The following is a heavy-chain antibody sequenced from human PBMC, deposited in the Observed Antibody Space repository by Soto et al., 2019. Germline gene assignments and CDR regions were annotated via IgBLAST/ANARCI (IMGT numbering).Heavy chain of an antibody. D-gene: IGHD3-9*01. CDR1: GYTFGHFY. CDR2: ISPHNRNT. CDR3: ARDEGGYDILTGYYKAHHFDQ. Sequence: QVQLVQSGAEVKRPGDSVKVSCQASGYTFGHFYITWVRQAPGQGLEWMGAISPHNRNTNYAEKFRGRVTMTTDTSTTTAYMVLRSLRSDDTAVYYCARDEGGYDILTGYYKAHHFDQWGQGALVTVSS. J-gene: IGHJ4*02. V-gene: IGHV1-18*01.